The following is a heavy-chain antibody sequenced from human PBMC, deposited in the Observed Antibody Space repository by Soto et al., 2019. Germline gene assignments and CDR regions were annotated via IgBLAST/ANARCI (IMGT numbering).Heavy chain of an antibody. D-gene: IGHD5-18*01. V-gene: IGHV1-46*01. J-gene: IGHJ5*02. CDR3: AKVMVKNWFDP. CDR1: GYTFTSYY. CDR2: INPSGGST. Sequence: ASVKVSCKASGYTFTSYYMHWVRQAPGQGLEWMGIINPSGGSTSYAQKFQGRVTMTRDTSTSTVYMELSSLRADDTAVYYCAKVMVKNWFDPWGQGTLVTVSS.